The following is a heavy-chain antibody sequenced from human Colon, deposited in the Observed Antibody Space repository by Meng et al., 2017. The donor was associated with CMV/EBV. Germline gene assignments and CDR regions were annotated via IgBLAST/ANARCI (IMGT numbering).Heavy chain of an antibody. CDR3: ATEIPGSAYFDY. V-gene: IGHV1-46*01. Sequence: SCKASGYTFSTHHVHWVRQAPGQEPEWIGIIFSTNGSTKIAQSFQGRVTVTRDTSTSTVYMDLSSLGSEDTAVYYCATEIPGSAYFDYWGQGTLVTVSS. CDR2: IFSTNGST. D-gene: IGHD2-21*01. J-gene: IGHJ4*02. CDR1: GYTFSTHH.